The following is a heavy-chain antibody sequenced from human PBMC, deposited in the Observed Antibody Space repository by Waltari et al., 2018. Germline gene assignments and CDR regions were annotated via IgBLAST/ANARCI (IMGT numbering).Heavy chain of an antibody. D-gene: IGHD4-4*01. CDR3: ARDMGIYTNYAAY. Sequence: EVQLVESVGVLVQPGGYLRLSCVPPGVTFRSHWISWLRQAPGKGLEWVANINEDESEKFYVDSVKGRFTISRDNAKNSLYLQMNSLRVEDTAYYYCARDMGIYTNYAAYWGQGTLVTVSS. CDR1: GVTFRSHW. CDR2: INEDESEK. V-gene: IGHV3-7*01. J-gene: IGHJ4*02.